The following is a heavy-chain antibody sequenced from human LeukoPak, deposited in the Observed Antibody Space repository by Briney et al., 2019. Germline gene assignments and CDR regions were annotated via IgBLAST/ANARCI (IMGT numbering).Heavy chain of an antibody. CDR2: IYHSGGT. CDR3: ARDGSGIEYFQH. J-gene: IGHJ1*01. CDR1: GRFISSGGYS. Sequence: SETLSLTCAVSGRFISSGGYSWSWIRQPPGKGLEWIGYIYHSGGTYYNPSLKSRVTISVDRSKNQFSLKLSSVTAADTAVYYCARDGSGIEYFQHWGQGTLVTVSS. V-gene: IGHV4-30-2*01. D-gene: IGHD1-1*01.